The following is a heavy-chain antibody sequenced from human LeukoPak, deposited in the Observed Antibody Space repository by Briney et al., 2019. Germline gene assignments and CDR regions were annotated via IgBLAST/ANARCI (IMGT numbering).Heavy chain of an antibody. CDR3: ARRGTGHGMDV. D-gene: IGHD1-1*01. J-gene: IGHJ6*02. V-gene: IGHV3-74*01. Sequence: GGSLRLSCAASGFTSNNYWIHWVRQVLGKGLVWVSRINNDGSSASYVDSVKGRFTISRDNAKNTLFLQMNSLRAEDTAVYYCARRGTGHGMDVWGQGTTVIVSS. CDR1: GFTSNNYW. CDR2: INNDGSSA.